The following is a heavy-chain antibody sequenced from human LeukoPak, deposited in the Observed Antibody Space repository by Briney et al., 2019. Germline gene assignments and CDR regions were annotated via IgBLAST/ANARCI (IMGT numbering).Heavy chain of an antibody. CDR1: GGSISSGTYY. V-gene: IGHV4-61*02. CDR2: IHTSGST. J-gene: IGHJ4*02. D-gene: IGHD1-26*01. Sequence: SQTLSLTCTVSGGSISSGTYYWSWIRQPAGKGLEWIGRIHTSGSTNYNPSLKSRVAISVDTSKNQFSLKLSSVTAADTAVYYCARDLPEEPFDYWGQGTLVTVSS. CDR3: ARDLPEEPFDY.